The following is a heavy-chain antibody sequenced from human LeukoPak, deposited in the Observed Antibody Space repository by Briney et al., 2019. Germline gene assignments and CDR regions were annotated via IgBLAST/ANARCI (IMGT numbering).Heavy chain of an antibody. Sequence: SETLSLTCAVSGGSISSETHSWRWIRQPPGKGLEWIGSIYYGGSPYYNPSLKSRVTMSVDTSRNQISLELSSVTAADTAVYYCARPGYSYGPYYFDYWGQGTLVTVSS. V-gene: IGHV4-30-2*03. J-gene: IGHJ4*02. CDR2: IYYGGSP. CDR3: ARPGYSYGPYYFDY. D-gene: IGHD5-18*01. CDR1: GGSISSETHS.